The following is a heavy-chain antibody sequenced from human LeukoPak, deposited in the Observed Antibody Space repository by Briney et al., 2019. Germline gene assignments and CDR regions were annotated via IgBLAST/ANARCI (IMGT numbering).Heavy chain of an antibody. V-gene: IGHV3-53*01. J-gene: IGHJ4*02. CDR2: IYSGGSI. CDR3: ARETEMANLDY. D-gene: IGHD5-24*01. Sequence: PGGSLRLSCAASGFPVSSNYMSWVRQAPGKGLEWVSVIYSGGSIYYADSVKGRFTISRDNSKNTLHLQMNSLRAADTAVYYCARETEMANLDYWGQGTLVTVSS. CDR1: GFPVSSNY.